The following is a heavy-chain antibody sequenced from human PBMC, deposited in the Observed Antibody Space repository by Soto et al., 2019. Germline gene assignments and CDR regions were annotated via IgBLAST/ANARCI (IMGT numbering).Heavy chain of an antibody. CDR3: ARGRMVRGVEITDY. Sequence: EVQLVESGGGLVKPGGSLRLSCAASGFSFSSYSMNWVRQAPGKGLEWVSSISSSSSYIYYADSVKGRFTISRDNAKNSLYLQMNSLRAEDTAVYYCARGRMVRGVEITDYWGQGTLVTVSS. CDR2: ISSSSSYI. J-gene: IGHJ4*02. V-gene: IGHV3-21*01. CDR1: GFSFSSYS. D-gene: IGHD3-10*01.